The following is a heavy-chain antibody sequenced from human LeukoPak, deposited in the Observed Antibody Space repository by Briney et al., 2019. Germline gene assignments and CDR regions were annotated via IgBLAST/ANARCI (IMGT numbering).Heavy chain of an antibody. CDR3: ARSAVGTSCCTAVDY. CDR1: GFTFSTYA. J-gene: IGHJ4*02. D-gene: IGHD1-26*01. CDR2: ISTSGDRT. V-gene: IGHV3-23*01. Sequence: GGSLRLSCAASGFTFSTYAMTWVRQAPGKGLGWVSGISTSGDRTYYAESVKGRFTISRDNSKNTLYLQMNSLRAEDTAEYYCARSAVGTSCCTAVDYWGQGTLVTVSS.